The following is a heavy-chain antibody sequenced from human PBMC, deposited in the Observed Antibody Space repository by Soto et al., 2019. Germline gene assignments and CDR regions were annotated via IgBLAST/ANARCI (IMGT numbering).Heavy chain of an antibody. D-gene: IGHD3-3*02. V-gene: IGHV4-34*01. Sequence: NPSETLSLTCAVYGGSFSGYYWSWIRQPPGKGLEWIGEINHSGSTNYNPSLKSRVTISVDTSKNQFSLKLSSVTAADTAVYYCAGHFRWQDYWGQGTLVTVSS. CDR2: INHSGST. J-gene: IGHJ4*02. CDR3: AGHFRWQDY. CDR1: GGSFSGYY.